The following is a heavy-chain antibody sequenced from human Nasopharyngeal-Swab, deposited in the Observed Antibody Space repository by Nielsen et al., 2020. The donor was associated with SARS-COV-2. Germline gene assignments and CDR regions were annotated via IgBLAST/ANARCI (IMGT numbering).Heavy chain of an antibody. V-gene: IGHV4-39*07. D-gene: IGHD3-9*01. CDR2: IYYSGST. CDR1: GGSISSSSYY. CDR3: ARVRYDILTGYHDNWFDP. Sequence: SATLSLTCTGSGGSISSSSYYWGWIRQPPGKGLEWIGSIYYSGSTYYNPSLKSRVTISVDTSKNQFSLKLSSVTAADTAVYYCARVRYDILTGYHDNWFDPWGQGTLVTVSS. J-gene: IGHJ5*02.